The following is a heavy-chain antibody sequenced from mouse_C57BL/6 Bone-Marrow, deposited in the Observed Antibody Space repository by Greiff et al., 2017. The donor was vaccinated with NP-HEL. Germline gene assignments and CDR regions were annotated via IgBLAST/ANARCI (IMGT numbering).Heavy chain of an antibody. Sequence: VQLQQSGPGLVKPSQSLSLTCSVTGYSITSGYYWNWIRQFPGNKLEWMGYISYDGSNNYNPSLKNRISITRDTSKNQFFLKLNSVTTEDTATYYCARGSNYVPATLDYWGQGTTLTVSS. J-gene: IGHJ2*01. D-gene: IGHD2-5*01. CDR3: ARGSNYVPATLDY. CDR1: GYSITSGYY. CDR2: ISYDGSN. V-gene: IGHV3-6*01.